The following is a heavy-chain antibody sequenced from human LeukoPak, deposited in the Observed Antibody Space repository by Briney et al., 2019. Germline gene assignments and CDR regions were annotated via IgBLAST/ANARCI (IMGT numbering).Heavy chain of an antibody. CDR2: FGRSGEYK. Sequence: GGPLRLSCEASGFTFTGYSMSWVRRAPGKGWEWAQGFGRSGEYKYYADSVKGRFTIFRDNSKDTVSLQMNSLRAEDSAIYYCVKDRPCDTCMPMDAWGQGTTVTVSS. CDR3: VKDRPCDTCMPMDA. J-gene: IGHJ6*02. CDR1: GFTFTGYS. V-gene: IGHV3-23*01. D-gene: IGHD2-8*01.